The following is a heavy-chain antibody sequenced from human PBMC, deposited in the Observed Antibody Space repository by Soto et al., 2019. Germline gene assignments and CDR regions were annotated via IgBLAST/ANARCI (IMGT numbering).Heavy chain of an antibody. CDR2: FIRVSGPA. J-gene: IGHJ5*02. V-gene: IGHV1-69*01. CDR3: AKMICSGGSCYSGWFDP. D-gene: IGHD2-15*01. CDR1: GGTFSSFT. Sequence: QVQLVQSGAEVKKPGSSVKVSCKASGGTFSSFTISWVRQAPGQGLEWMGGFIRVSGPAHYAQQFQGRVTLTADVSSNTTYMELSSLRSADTAVYYCAKMICSGGSCYSGWFDPWGQGTLVIVAS.